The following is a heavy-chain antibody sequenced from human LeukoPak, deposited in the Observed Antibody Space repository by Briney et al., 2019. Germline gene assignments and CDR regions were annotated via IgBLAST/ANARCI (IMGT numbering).Heavy chain of an antibody. D-gene: IGHD6-19*01. CDR2: IPYDGSNK. J-gene: IGHJ4*02. Sequence: GGSLRLPCAASGFTFSSYAMHWVRQAPGKGLEWVAVIPYDGSNKYYADSVKGRFTISRDNSKNTLYLQMNSLRAEDTAVYYCARGQSSGWAEGSYYFDYWGQGTLVTVSS. CDR3: ARGQSSGWAEGSYYFDY. CDR1: GFTFSSYA. V-gene: IGHV3-30-3*01.